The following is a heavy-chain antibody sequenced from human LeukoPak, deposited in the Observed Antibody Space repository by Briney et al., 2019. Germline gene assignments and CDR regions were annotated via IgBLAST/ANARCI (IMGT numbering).Heavy chain of an antibody. J-gene: IGHJ6*02. CDR2: ISGSGGST. V-gene: IGHV3-23*01. D-gene: IGHD3-22*01. Sequence: GGSLRLSCAASGFTFSSYSMNWVRQAPGKGLEWVSAISGSGGSTYYADSVKGRFTIPRDDSKNTLYLQMNSLRAEDTAVYYCAKDHDYYDSSGYSYGMDVWGQGTTVTVSS. CDR3: AKDHDYYDSSGYSYGMDV. CDR1: GFTFSSYS.